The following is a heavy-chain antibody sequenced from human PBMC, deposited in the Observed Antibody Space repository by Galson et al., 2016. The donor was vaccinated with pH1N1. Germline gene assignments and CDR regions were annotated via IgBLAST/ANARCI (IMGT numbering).Heavy chain of an antibody. Sequence: SVKVSCKASGGTLSSYAISWVRQAPGQGLEWMGWISAYNGNTNYAQKLQGRVTMTTDTSTSTAYMELRSLRVEDTAVYYCARERAFGGVIEYWGQGTLVTVSS. CDR3: ARERAFGGVIEY. V-gene: IGHV1-18*01. D-gene: IGHD3-16*01. J-gene: IGHJ4*02. CDR1: GGTLSSYA. CDR2: ISAYNGNT.